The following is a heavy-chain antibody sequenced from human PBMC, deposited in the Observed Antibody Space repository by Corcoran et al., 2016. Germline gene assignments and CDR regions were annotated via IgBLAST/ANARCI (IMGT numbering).Heavy chain of an antibody. J-gene: IGHJ6*02. Sequence: QVQLVQSGAEVKKPGASVKVSCKASGYTFTSYGISWVRQAPGQGLEWMGWISAYNGNTNYAQKLQGRVTMTTDTSTSTAYMELRSLRSDDTAVYCWARDSRYYDSSGYRTYYYYGMDVWGQGTTVTVSS. D-gene: IGHD3-22*01. V-gene: IGHV1-18*01. CDR1: GYTFTSYG. CDR2: ISAYNGNT. CDR3: ARDSRYYDSSGYRTYYYYGMDV.